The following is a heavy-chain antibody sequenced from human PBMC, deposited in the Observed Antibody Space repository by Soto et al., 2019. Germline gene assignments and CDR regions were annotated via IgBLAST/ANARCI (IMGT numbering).Heavy chain of an antibody. CDR2: VNPSGGHT. Sequence: QVQLVQSGAEVKKPGASVKVSCKASGDTFTDYYIHWVRQAPGQGLEWMGTVNPSGGHTTYAQHVLGRVTRTRDTSTSTHYMELTSLTSEDTAVYYCARGGHVVVVTAALDYWGQGTLVTVSS. CDR1: GDTFTDYY. J-gene: IGHJ4*02. D-gene: IGHD2-21*02. CDR3: ARGGHVVVVTAALDY. V-gene: IGHV1-46*01.